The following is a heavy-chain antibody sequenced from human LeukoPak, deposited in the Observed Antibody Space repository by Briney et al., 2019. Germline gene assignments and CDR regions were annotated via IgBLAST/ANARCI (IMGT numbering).Heavy chain of an antibody. D-gene: IGHD1-26*01. Sequence: GGSLRLSCAASGFTFSSYGMQWVRQAPGKGLEWVAIIWYDGSNKYYADSVKGRFTISRDSSRKTLYLQMNSLRAEDTAVYYCASVRGSSSSYYFDYWGQGALVAVSS. J-gene: IGHJ4*02. CDR1: GFTFSSYG. V-gene: IGHV3-33*01. CDR3: ASVRGSSSSYYFDY. CDR2: IWYDGSNK.